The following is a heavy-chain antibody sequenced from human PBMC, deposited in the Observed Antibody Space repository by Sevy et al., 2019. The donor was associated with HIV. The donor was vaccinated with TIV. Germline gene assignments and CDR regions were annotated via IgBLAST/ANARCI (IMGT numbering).Heavy chain of an antibody. Sequence: ASEKVSCKASGRTFSSYAFSWVRQAPGQGLEWMGGIIPMFATANYVEKFQGRVTITADESTSTAYMELSSLRSEDTAVYYCARSISWYASFDYWGQGTLVTVSS. V-gene: IGHV1-69*13. CDR3: ARSISWYASFDY. D-gene: IGHD6-13*01. CDR2: IIPMFATA. J-gene: IGHJ4*02. CDR1: GRTFSSYA.